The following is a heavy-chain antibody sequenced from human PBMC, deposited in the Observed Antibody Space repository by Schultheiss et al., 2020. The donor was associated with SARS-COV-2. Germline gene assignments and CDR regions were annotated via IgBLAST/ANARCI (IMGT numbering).Heavy chain of an antibody. CDR1: GFAFNNYQ. CDR2: ISDSDNTL. CDR3: ARGGPRAVAPMDV. D-gene: IGHD6-19*01. Sequence: GGSLRLSCAASGFAFNNYQMNWVRQAPGKGLEWVSYISDSDNTLYYADFVKGRFTISRDNTNNSLFLQMNSLRAEDTAVYYCARGGPRAVAPMDVWDQGTTVTVSS. J-gene: IGHJ6*02. V-gene: IGHV3-48*03.